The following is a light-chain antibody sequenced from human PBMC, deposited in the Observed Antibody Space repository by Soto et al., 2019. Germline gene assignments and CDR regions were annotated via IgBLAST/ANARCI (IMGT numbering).Light chain of an antibody. V-gene: IGKV3-20*01. CDR3: QQYGGSPWT. Sequence: ELVLTQSPGTLFLSPGERATLSCRASQGVSSSYLAWYQQKPGQAPRLLIYGASSRATGISDRFSGSGSGTDFSFTISRLEPEDFAVYYCQQYGGSPWTFGQGTQVDIK. J-gene: IGKJ1*01. CDR2: GAS. CDR1: QGVSSSY.